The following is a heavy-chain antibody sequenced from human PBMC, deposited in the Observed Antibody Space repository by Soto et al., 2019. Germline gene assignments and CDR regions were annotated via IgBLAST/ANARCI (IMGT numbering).Heavy chain of an antibody. CDR1: GGSMSSYY. J-gene: IGHJ4*02. CDR3: ARNACQNEPVDY. CDR2: IYYSGST. Sequence: PSETLSLTSTASGGSMSSYYWSGIRQPPGKGLEWIGYIYYSGSTNYNPSLKSRVTISVDTSKNQFSLKLSYVTAADTAVYYWARNACQNEPVDYWGQGTLVTPSS. V-gene: IGHV4-59*01.